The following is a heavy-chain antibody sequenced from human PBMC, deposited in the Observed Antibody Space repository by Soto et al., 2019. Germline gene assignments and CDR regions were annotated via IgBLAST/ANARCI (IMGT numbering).Heavy chain of an antibody. Sequence: QVQLVQSGAEVKKPGASVKVSCKTSGYIFTNYGINWVRQAPGQGLERMGWISAKNGNTQYPQKFQGRVTITADTSTSTAYMELRGLRSDDTAVYYCARVDILTGYYYFDYWGQGTRVTVSS. D-gene: IGHD3-9*01. CDR2: ISAKNGNT. V-gene: IGHV1-18*01. CDR1: GYIFTNYG. J-gene: IGHJ4*02. CDR3: ARVDILTGYYYFDY.